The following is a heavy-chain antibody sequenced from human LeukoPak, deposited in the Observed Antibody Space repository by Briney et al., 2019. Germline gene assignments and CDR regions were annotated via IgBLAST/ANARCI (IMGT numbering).Heavy chain of an antibody. CDR1: GYTLSELS. J-gene: IGHJ4*02. CDR2: FDPEDGET. Sequence: ASVKVSCKVSGYTLSELSMHWVRQAPGKGLEWMGGFDPEDGETIYAQKFQGRVTMTEDTFTDTAYMELSSLRSEDTAVYYCATLDHYDILTGSTQAVKWGQGTLVTVSS. CDR3: ATLDHYDILTGSTQAVK. V-gene: IGHV1-24*01. D-gene: IGHD3-9*01.